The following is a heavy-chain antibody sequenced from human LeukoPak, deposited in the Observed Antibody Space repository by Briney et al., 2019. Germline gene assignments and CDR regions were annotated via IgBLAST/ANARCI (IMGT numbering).Heavy chain of an antibody. CDR1: GYTFIGYY. J-gene: IGHJ2*01. V-gene: IGHV1-2*02. D-gene: IGHD5-18*01. CDR3: ARGLDTYGFNWYFDL. Sequence: ASVKVSCKASGYTFIGYYMHWVRQAPGQGLEWMGWINPNSGGTNYAQKFQGRVTMTRDTSINTAYVDLSRLRSDDTAVYYCARGLDTYGFNWYFDLWGRGTLVTVSS. CDR2: INPNSGGT.